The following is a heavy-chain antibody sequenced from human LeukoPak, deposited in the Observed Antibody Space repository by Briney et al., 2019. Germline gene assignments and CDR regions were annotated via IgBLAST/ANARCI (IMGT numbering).Heavy chain of an antibody. Sequence: SETLSLTCTVSGGSISSSSSCWGWIRQPPGKGLEWIGYIYHSGSTYYNPSLKSRVTISVDRSKNQFSLKLSSVTAADTAVYYCARGGYYYDSSGYQGTFDYWGQGTLVTVSS. V-gene: IGHV4-39*07. D-gene: IGHD3-22*01. CDR1: GGSISSSSSC. J-gene: IGHJ4*02. CDR3: ARGGYYYDSSGYQGTFDY. CDR2: IYHSGST.